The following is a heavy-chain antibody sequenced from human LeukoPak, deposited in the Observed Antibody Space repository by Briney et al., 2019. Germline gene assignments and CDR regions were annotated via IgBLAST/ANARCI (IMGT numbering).Heavy chain of an antibody. V-gene: IGHV5-51*01. CDR2: IYPGESDT. CDR3: ARSRVNYYYYMDV. D-gene: IGHD3-10*01. J-gene: IGHJ6*03. Sequence: GESLKISCKGSGYSFTSYWIGWVRQMPGKGLEWMGIIYPGESDTRYSPSFQGQVTISADKSISTAYLQWSSLKASDTAMYYCARSRVNYYYYMDVWGKGTTVTVSS. CDR1: GYSFTSYW.